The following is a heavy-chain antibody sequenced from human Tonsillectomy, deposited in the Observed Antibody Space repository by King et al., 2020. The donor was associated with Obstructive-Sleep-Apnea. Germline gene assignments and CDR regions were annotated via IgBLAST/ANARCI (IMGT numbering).Heavy chain of an antibody. J-gene: IGHJ4*02. V-gene: IGHV4-39*07. Sequence: LQLQESGPGLVKPSETLSLTCTVSGGSISSSSYYWGWIRQPPGKGLEWIGTIYYTGSTYYNPSLKSRVTISVDTSKNQFSLKLSSLTAADTAVYYCARGIDDYWGQGTLVTVSS. CDR2: IYYTGST. D-gene: IGHD2-21*01. CDR1: GGSISSSSYY. CDR3: ARGIDDY.